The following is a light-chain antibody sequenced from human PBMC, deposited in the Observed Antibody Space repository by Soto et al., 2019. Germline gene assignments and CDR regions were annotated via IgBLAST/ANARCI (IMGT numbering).Light chain of an antibody. J-gene: IGKJ1*01. V-gene: IGKV1-5*01. Sequence: DIQMTQSPSTLSASVGDRVTITCRASQGISSWLAWYQQKPGKAPKLLIYDASSLESGVPSRFSGSGSGTEFTLTISSLQPDDFATYYCQQYNYYPWTFGQGTKVDSK. CDR1: QGISSW. CDR3: QQYNYYPWT. CDR2: DAS.